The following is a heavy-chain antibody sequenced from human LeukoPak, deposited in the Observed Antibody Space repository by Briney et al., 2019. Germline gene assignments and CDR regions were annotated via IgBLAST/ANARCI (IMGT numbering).Heavy chain of an antibody. Sequence: SEALSLTCTVSGGSISSYYWSWIRQPPGKGLEWIGYIFYSGSTNYNPSLKSRVTISVDTSKNQFSLKLSSVTAADTAVYYCARVFSYPLRAPFDPWGQGTLVTVSS. J-gene: IGHJ5*02. CDR3: ARVFSYPLRAPFDP. D-gene: IGHD3-3*01. V-gene: IGHV4-59*01. CDR1: GGSISSYY. CDR2: IFYSGST.